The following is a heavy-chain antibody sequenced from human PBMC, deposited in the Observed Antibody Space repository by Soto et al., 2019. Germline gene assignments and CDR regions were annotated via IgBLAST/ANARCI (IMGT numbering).Heavy chain of an antibody. CDR2: IWYDGSNK. D-gene: IGHD3-22*01. CDR3: ARDLGKSSGYYYAVSAFDI. CDR1: GFTFSSYG. J-gene: IGHJ3*02. Sequence: VGSLRLSCAASGFTFSSYGMHWVRQAPGKGLEWVAVIWYDGSNKYYADSVKGRFTISRDNSKNTLYLQMNSLRAEDTAVYYCARDLGKSSGYYYAVSAFDIWGQGTMVTVSS. V-gene: IGHV3-33*08.